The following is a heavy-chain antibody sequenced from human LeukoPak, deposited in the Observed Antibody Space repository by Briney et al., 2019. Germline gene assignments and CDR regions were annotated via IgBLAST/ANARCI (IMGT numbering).Heavy chain of an antibody. Sequence: GGSLRLSCAASGFTFSNYVMSWVRQAPGKGLEWVSGISGSGDSTYYADSVKGRFTISRDNSKNTLYLQMNSLRVEDTAAYYCAKVRAPSGWFYSDYWGQGTLVTVCS. CDR1: GFTFSNYV. CDR2: ISGSGDST. J-gene: IGHJ4*02. V-gene: IGHV3-23*01. CDR3: AKVRAPSGWFYSDY. D-gene: IGHD6-19*01.